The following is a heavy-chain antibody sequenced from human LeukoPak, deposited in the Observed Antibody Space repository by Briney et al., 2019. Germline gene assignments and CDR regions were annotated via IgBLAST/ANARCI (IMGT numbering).Heavy chain of an antibody. D-gene: IGHD3-22*01. CDR3: AREASSITMIDIDY. CDR1: GGSISSSSYY. J-gene: IGHJ4*02. CDR2: IYYSGST. V-gene: IGHV4-39*07. Sequence: SETLSLTCTVSGGSISSSSYYWGWIRQPPGKGLEWIGSIYYSGSTYYNPSLKSRVTISVDTSKNQFSLKLSSVTAADTAVYYCAREASSITMIDIDYWGQGTLVTVSS.